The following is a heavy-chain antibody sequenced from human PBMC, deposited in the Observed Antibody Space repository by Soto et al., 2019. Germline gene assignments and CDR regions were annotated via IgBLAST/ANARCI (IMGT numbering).Heavy chain of an antibody. J-gene: IGHJ5*02. Sequence: QEKLQESGPGLVQPSGTLSLTCAVSDDSINNSHWWSWVRQTPGKGLEWIGETYHSGTTNYNPSLKTRVTISIDKSKNQFSLKMNSVTAADTAVYYCAREVNSSPARGPNWFDPWGQGTLVTVSS. D-gene: IGHD6-13*01. CDR1: DDSINNSHW. V-gene: IGHV4-4*02. CDR2: TYHSGTT. CDR3: AREVNSSPARGPNWFDP.